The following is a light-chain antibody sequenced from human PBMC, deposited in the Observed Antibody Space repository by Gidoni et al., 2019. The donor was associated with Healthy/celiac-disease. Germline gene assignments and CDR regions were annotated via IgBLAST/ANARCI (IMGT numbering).Light chain of an antibody. V-gene: IGLV1-44*01. Sequence: QSVLTPPPSASGTPGQRVTISLSGSSSNIGSNTVNWYQQLPGTAPNLLIYSNNQRPSGVPDRFSGSKSGTSASLAISGLQSEDEADYYCAAWDDSLNGPVFGGGTKLTVL. CDR1: SSNIGSNT. J-gene: IGLJ2*01. CDR2: SNN. CDR3: AAWDDSLNGPV.